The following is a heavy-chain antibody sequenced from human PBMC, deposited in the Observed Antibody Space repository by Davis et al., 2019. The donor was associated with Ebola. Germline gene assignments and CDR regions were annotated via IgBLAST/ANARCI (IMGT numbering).Heavy chain of an antibody. Sequence: HTGGSLRLSCAASGFTSSSYALSWVRQAPGKGLVWVSRINSDGSSTSYADSVKGRFTISRDNAKNTLYLQKNSLRVEDTAVYYCAREMATTNDAFDIWGQGTMVSVSS. D-gene: IGHD5-24*01. CDR1: GFTSSSYA. CDR3: AREMATTNDAFDI. J-gene: IGHJ3*02. V-gene: IGHV3-74*01. CDR2: INSDGSST.